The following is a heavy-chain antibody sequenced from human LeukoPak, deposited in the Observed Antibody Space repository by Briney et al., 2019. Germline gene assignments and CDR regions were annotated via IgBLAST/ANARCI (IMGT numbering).Heavy chain of an antibody. CDR2: SAYGGSI. CDR3: GKPPWRTGKKSNWEVSYFYS. V-gene: IGHV3-23*01. CDR1: GITFSNYD. Sequence: GGSLRLSCAAPGITFSNYDITWVRQAPGRGLEYVSCSAYGGSIHCADSVKGRFTISRDNSKNTVYLQMTNLRAEDTARYHCGKPPWRTGKKSNWEVSYFYSWGQGALVTVSS. J-gene: IGHJ4*02. D-gene: IGHD1-14*01.